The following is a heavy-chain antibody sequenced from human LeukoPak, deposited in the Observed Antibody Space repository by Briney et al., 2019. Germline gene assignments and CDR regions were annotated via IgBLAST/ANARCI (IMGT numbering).Heavy chain of an antibody. CDR3: AKTCRRSSTYDSPFDY. V-gene: IGHV3-23*01. J-gene: IGHJ4*02. D-gene: IGHD2-2*01. CDR1: GFTFSSYA. Sequence: GGSLRLSCATSGFTFSSYAMSWVRQAPGKGPEWVSAVRGSPPDTYYADSVEGRFTISRDNSKNILYLQMNSLRAEDTAIYYCAKTCRRSSTYDSPFDYWGQGALVTVSS. CDR2: VRGSPPDT.